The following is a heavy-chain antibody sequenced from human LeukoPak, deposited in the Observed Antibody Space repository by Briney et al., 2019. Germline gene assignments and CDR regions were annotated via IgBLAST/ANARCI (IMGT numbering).Heavy chain of an antibody. J-gene: IGHJ4*02. CDR3: ARDPNAGSRSYFFDY. D-gene: IGHD6-19*01. V-gene: IGHV3-30*03. CDR2: MSFDGRNE. Sequence: GGSLRLSCAASRFTFSNYWMHWVRQAPGKGLEWVAVMSFDGRNEHYADSVKGRCTISRDNFKNTFYLQMNSLRLEDTAVYYCARDPNAGSRSYFFDYWGQGALVTVSS. CDR1: RFTFSNYW.